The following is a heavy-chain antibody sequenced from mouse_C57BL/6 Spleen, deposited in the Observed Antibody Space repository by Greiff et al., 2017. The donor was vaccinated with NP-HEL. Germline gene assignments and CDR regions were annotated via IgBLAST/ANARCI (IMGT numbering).Heavy chain of an antibody. CDR2: ISSGGSYT. CDR1: GFTFSSYG. D-gene: IGHD2-5*01. J-gene: IGHJ2*01. CDR3: ARQYIVTFDY. Sequence: EVKVVESGGDLVKPGGSLKLSCAASGFTFSSYGMSWVRQTPDKRLEWVATISSGGSYTYYPDSVKGRFTISRDNAKNTLYLQMSSLKSEDTAMYYCARQYIVTFDYWGQGTTLTVSS. V-gene: IGHV5-6*01.